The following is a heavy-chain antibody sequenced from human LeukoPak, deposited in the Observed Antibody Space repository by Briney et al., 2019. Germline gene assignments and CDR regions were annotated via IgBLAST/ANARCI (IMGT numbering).Heavy chain of an antibody. Sequence: PGGSLRLSCTASGFTFSTYSVNWVRQAPGKGLEWVSSIGGSSSSIYYADSVKGRFTISRDNAKNSLYLQMNSLRVEDTAVYYCARELADGSQRFDPWGQGTLVTVSS. J-gene: IGHJ5*02. V-gene: IGHV3-21*01. D-gene: IGHD3-10*01. CDR1: GFTFSTYS. CDR3: ARELADGSQRFDP. CDR2: IGGSSSSI.